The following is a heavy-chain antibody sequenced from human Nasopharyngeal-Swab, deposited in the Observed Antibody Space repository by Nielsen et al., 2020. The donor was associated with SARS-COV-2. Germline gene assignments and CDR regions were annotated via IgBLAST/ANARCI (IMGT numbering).Heavy chain of an antibody. CDR1: GFTFSSYW. D-gene: IGHD5-12*01. CDR3: TNRAWLET. Sequence: GESLKISCAASGFTFSSYWMSWVRQAPGKGLEWVANIKEDGSEKYYVDSVKGRFTISRDNAQNSLFLQMTNLKVEDTAVYYCTNRAWLETWGQGTLVTVSS. CDR2: IKEDGSEK. V-gene: IGHV3-7*03. J-gene: IGHJ5*02.